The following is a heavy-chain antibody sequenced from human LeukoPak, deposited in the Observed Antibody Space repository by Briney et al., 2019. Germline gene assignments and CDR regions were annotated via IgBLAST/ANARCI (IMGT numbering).Heavy chain of an antibody. CDR2: ISYDGSNK. V-gene: IGHV3-30-3*01. J-gene: IGHJ4*02. CDR1: GFTFSSYA. Sequence: GGSLRLSCAASGFTFSSYAMHWVRQAPGKGLEWVAVISYDGSNKYYADSVKGRFTISRDNSKNTLYLQMNSLRAEDTAVYYCARDSTMGLYYGSGSPGDYWGQGTLVTVSS. CDR3: ARDSTMGLYYGSGSPGDY. D-gene: IGHD3-10*01.